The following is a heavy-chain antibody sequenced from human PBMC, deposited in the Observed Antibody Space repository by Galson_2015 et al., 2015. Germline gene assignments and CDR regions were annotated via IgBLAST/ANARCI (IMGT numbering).Heavy chain of an antibody. CDR1: EFTFSSYY. V-gene: IGHV3-21*01. D-gene: IGHD3-3*01. Sequence: SLRLSCAASEFTFSSYYMSWVRQAPGQGLEWVSSISSTTTYIYYADSVKGRFTISRDNAKTSLYLQMNSLGAEDTAVYYCARQILYYDFWSGYYPTNFDYWGQGTLVTVSS. CDR2: ISSTTTYI. CDR3: ARQILYYDFWSGYYPTNFDY. J-gene: IGHJ4*02.